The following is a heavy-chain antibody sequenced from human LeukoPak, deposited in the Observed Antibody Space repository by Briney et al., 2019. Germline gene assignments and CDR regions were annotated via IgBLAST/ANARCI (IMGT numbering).Heavy chain of an antibody. CDR3: ARATLYYYDLNDAFDI. J-gene: IGHJ3*02. CDR2: IYYSGST. D-gene: IGHD3-22*01. V-gene: IGHV4-30-4*01. Sequence: SETLSLTCTVSGGSISSGDYYWSWIRQPPGKGLEWIGYIYYSGSTYYNPSLKSRVTISVDTSKNQFSLKLSSVTAADTAVYYCARATLYYYDLNDAFDIWGQGTMVTVSS. CDR1: GGSISSGDYY.